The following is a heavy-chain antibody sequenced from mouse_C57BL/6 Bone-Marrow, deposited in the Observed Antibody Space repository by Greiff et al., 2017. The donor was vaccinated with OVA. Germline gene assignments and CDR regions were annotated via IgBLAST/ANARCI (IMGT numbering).Heavy chain of an antibody. Sequence: QVQLKESGSELRSPGSSVKLSCKDFDSEVFPIAYMSWVRQKPGHGFEWIGGILPSIGRTIYGEKFEDKATLDADTLSNTAYLELNSLTSEDSAIYYCARKYYGSRNWYFDVWGTGTTVTVSS. CDR3: ARKYYGSRNWYFDV. CDR1: DSEVFPIAY. D-gene: IGHD1-1*01. V-gene: IGHV15-2*01. J-gene: IGHJ1*03. CDR2: ILPSIGRT.